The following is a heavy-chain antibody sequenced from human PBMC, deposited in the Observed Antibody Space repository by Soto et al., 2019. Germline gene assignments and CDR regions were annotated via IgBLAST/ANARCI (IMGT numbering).Heavy chain of an antibody. CDR3: ARGFLGNFDY. CDR2: IYYSGST. D-gene: IGHD3-10*01. CDR1: GGSVSSGSYY. Sequence: SETVSLTCTVSGGSVSSGSYYWSWVRQPPGKGLEWIGYIYYSGSTNYNPSLKSRVTISVDTSKNQFSLKLSSVTAADTAVYYCARGFLGNFDYWGQGTLVTVSS. V-gene: IGHV4-61*01. J-gene: IGHJ4*02.